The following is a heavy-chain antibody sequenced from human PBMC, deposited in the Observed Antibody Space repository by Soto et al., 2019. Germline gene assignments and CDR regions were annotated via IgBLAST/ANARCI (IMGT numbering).Heavy chain of an antibody. Sequence: EVQLVESGGGLVQPGGSLRLSCAASGFTFSSYWMHWVRQAPGNGLVWLSRINSDGSSATYADSVKGRFTISRDKAKSTLYLQMNSLRPEDTAMYYCAIAHRYGMDVWGQGITVTVSS. CDR3: AIAHRYGMDV. V-gene: IGHV3-74*01. CDR2: INSDGSSA. CDR1: GFTFSSYW. J-gene: IGHJ6*02.